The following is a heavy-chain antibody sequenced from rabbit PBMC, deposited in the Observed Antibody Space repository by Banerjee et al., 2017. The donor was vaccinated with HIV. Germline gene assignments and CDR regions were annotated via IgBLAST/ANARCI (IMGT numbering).Heavy chain of an antibody. V-gene: IGHV1S40*01. CDR2: INIARDRA. D-gene: IGHD2-1*01. CDR3: ARAYTGHDDYGYTIDF. Sequence: QSLEESGGDLVKPGASLTLTCTASGFDFSSSAMCWVRQAPGKGLEWSGCINIARDRAYYASWAKGRFTISKTSSTTVTLQMTSLTAADTATYFCARAYTGHDDYGYTIDFWGQGTLVTVS. CDR1: GFDFSSSA. J-gene: IGHJ6*01.